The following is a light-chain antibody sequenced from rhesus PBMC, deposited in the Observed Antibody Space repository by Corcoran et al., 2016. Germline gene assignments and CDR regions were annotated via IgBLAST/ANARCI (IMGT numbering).Light chain of an antibody. Sequence: DIQMTQSPSSLSASVGDTVTITCRASQSISSWLDWYQQKPGKAPKLLIYNASSLHSGVPSRFSGSGSRTDFTLTISSLQPEDFATYSCLQYSSSPYSFGQGTKVEIK. CDR1: QSISSW. V-gene: IGKV1-22*01. J-gene: IGKJ2*01. CDR2: NAS. CDR3: LQYSSSPYS.